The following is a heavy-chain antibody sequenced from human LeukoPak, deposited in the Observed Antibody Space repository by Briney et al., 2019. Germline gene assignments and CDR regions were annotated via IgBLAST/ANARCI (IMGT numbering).Heavy chain of an antibody. Sequence: GGSLRLSCAASGFTFSDHIMNWVRQLPGKRLEWVAYVSGSGSTVYYADSVKGRFTISRDNGKSSLYLQMNSLRVEDTALYYCVRQFASWGQGTLVTVSS. CDR3: VRQFAS. CDR1: GFTFSDHI. V-gene: IGHV3-48*01. J-gene: IGHJ4*02. CDR2: VSGSGSTV.